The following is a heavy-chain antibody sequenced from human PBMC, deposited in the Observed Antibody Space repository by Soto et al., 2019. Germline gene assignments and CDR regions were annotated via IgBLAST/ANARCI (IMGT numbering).Heavy chain of an antibody. CDR2: ISAYNGNT. Sequence: ASVKVSCKASGYTFTSYGISWVRQAPGQGLEWMGWISAYNGNTNYAQKLQGRVTMTTDTSTSTAYMELRSLRSDDTAVYYCARAQYCSGGSCRFIPRVQGKFYYYGMDVWGQGTTVTVS. CDR1: GYTFTSYG. D-gene: IGHD2-15*01. J-gene: IGHJ6*02. CDR3: ARAQYCSGGSCRFIPRVQGKFYYYGMDV. V-gene: IGHV1-18*04.